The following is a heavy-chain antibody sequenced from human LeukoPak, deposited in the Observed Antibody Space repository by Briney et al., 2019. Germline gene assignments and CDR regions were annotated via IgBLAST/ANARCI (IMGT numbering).Heavy chain of an antibody. CDR2: IWFDGSKR. CDR1: GFTFCTYG. Sequence: PGGSLRLSCAASGFTFCTYGRHWVRQAPGKGLEWVALIWFDGSKRYYGDSLKGRFTVSRDNSKNTLYLQVDSLRAEDTAVYYCARCTGVSCVFDYWGQGTLVTVSS. D-gene: IGHD2-8*02. V-gene: IGHV3-33*01. J-gene: IGHJ4*02. CDR3: ARCTGVSCVFDY.